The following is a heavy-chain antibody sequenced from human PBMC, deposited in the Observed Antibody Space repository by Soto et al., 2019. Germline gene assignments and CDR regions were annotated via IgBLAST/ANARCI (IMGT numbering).Heavy chain of an antibody. CDR3: ARVQRRRLNSDY. CDR2: IYYGGTS. D-gene: IGHD5-12*01. V-gene: IGHV4-39*01. Sequence: PSESLSLPCPVSGCSISNTSYCWGWVRQPPGKGLEWIGHIYYGGTSYSNPSLKGRVSLSVDTSKNQFFLKLNSVTAADTAVYFCARVQRRRLNSDYWGQGTLVTVSS. J-gene: IGHJ4*02. CDR1: GCSISNTSYC.